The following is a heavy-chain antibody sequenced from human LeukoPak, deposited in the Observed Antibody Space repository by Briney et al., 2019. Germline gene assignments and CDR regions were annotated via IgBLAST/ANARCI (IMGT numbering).Heavy chain of an antibody. CDR3: AGGVTIFGVGPYYYMDV. Sequence: SETLSLTCTVSGVSISSYYWSWIRQPPGKGLEWIGYIYYSGSSNYNPSLKSRVTIVVDTSKNQFSLKLSSVTAADTAVYYCAGGVTIFGVGPYYYMDVWGKGTTVTVSS. D-gene: IGHD3-3*01. CDR2: IYYSGSS. CDR1: GVSISSYY. J-gene: IGHJ6*03. V-gene: IGHV4-59*01.